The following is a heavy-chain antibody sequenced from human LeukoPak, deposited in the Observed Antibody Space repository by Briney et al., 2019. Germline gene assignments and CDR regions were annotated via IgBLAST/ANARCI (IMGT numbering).Heavy chain of an antibody. V-gene: IGHV3-11*01. J-gene: IGHJ4*02. CDR2: ISPGGQTT. CDR1: GFTFSDYH. CDR3: AAGRDIRVAGPGGYFDY. Sequence: PGGSLRLSSAASGFTFSDYHMNWIRQAPGKGLEWISYISPGGQTTYFADSVKGRVTLSRDNAKNSLSLQMNSLTADDTAVYFCAAGRDIRVAGPGGYFDYWGQGTLVAVSS. D-gene: IGHD6-19*01.